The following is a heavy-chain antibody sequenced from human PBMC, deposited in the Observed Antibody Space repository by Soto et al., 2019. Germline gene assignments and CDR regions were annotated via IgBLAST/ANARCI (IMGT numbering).Heavy chain of an antibody. CDR1: GFTFSSYW. CDR2: IKQDGSEK. CDR3: AREACSGGSCWDPDWFDP. D-gene: IGHD2-15*01. J-gene: IGHJ5*02. Sequence: EVQLLESGGGLVQPGGSLRLSCAASGFTFSSYWMSWVRQAPGKGLEWVANIKQDGSEKYYVDSVKGRFTISRDNAKNSLYLQMNSLRAEDTAVYYCAREACSGGSCWDPDWFDPWGQGTLVTVSS. V-gene: IGHV3-7*03.